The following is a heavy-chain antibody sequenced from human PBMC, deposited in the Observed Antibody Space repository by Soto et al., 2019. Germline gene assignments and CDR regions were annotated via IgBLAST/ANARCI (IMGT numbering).Heavy chain of an antibody. V-gene: IGHV3-7*04. CDR3: ARGTYILGSQFVY. CDR2: IKQDGSEK. J-gene: IGHJ4*02. D-gene: IGHD3-16*01. Sequence: GGSLRLSCAASGFTFSSYWMSWVRQAPGKGLEWVANIKQDGSEKYYVDSVKGRFTISRDNAKNSLYLQMNSLRAEDTAVYYCARGTYILGSQFVYWGQGTLVTVSS. CDR1: GFTFSSYW.